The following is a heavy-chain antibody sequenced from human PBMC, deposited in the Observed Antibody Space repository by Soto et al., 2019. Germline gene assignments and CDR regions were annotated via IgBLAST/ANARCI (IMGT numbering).Heavy chain of an antibody. D-gene: IGHD2-2*01. CDR1: GGTFSTYS. J-gene: IGHJ5*02. CDR2: IIPILGVV. Sequence: QVQLVQSGAEVKKPGSSVNVSCKASGGTFSTYSIGWVRQAPGQGLEWMGRIIPILGVVDYAEKFQDRVTITADRSTNTAYMGLSSLRSDDTAVYYCARGFAVVPAPDNGLNWFDPWGQGTLVTVSS. CDR3: ARGFAVVPAPDNGLNWFDP. V-gene: IGHV1-69*02.